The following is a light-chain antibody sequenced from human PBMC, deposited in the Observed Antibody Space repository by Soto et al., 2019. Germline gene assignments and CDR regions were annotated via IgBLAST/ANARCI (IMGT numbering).Light chain of an antibody. CDR2: GSS. J-gene: IGKJ1*01. CDR3: LQHNVFPRT. Sequence: DIQMTQSPSFLSASVGDRVTITCRASQAIRNDLAWYQHKPGRAPNRLIYGSSILQSGVPSRFSGRGSGTECSLTISSLQPEDFATYYFLQHNVFPRTFGQGTKVDIK. CDR1: QAIRND. V-gene: IGKV1-17*01.